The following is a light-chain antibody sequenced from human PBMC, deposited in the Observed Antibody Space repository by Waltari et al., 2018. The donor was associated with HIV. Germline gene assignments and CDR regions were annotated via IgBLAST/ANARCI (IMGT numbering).Light chain of an antibody. CDR1: QSVSSN. V-gene: IGKV3-15*01. CDR3: QQYNNWPPWT. CDR2: SAS. Sequence: EIVMTQSPATLSVSPGERATISCRASQSVSSNLAWYQQKPGQAPRLLIYSASTRATGIPARFSGSGSGTEFTLTISSLQSEDFAVYYCQQYNNWPPWTFGQGTKVEI. J-gene: IGKJ1*01.